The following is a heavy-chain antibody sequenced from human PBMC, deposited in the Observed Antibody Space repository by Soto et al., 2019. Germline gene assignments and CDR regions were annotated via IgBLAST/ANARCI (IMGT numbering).Heavy chain of an antibody. CDR3: AKLCAYSAVAVLDSGY. J-gene: IGHJ4*02. Sequence: QVQLVESGGGVVQPGRSLRLSCAASGFTFSSYGMHWVRQAPGKGLEWVAVISYDGSNKYYADSVKGRFTISRDNSKNTLYLQMNSLRAEDTAVYDCAKLCAYSAVAVLDSGYWGQGTLVTVSS. V-gene: IGHV3-30*18. D-gene: IGHD6-19*01. CDR2: ISYDGSNK. CDR1: GFTFSSYG.